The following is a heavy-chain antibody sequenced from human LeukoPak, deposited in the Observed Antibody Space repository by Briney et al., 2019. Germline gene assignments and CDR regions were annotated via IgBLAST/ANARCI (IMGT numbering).Heavy chain of an antibody. D-gene: IGHD3-22*01. CDR3: ATLGSSGYYLMYYFDY. J-gene: IGHJ4*02. V-gene: IGHV1-2*02. CDR2: INPNSGGT. CDR1: GYTFTGYY. Sequence: ASVKVSCKASGYTFTGYYMHWVRQAPGQGLEWMGWINPNSGGTNYAQKFQGRVTMTEDTSTDTAYMELSSLRSEDTAVYYCATLGSSGYYLMYYFDYWGQGTLVTVSS.